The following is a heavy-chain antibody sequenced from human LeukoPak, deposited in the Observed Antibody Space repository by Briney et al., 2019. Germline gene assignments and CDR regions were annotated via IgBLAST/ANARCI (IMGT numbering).Heavy chain of an antibody. CDR2: IKKDGSEK. V-gene: IGHV3-7*01. J-gene: IGHJ4*02. CDR1: GFTFSSHW. CDR3: ARDSHAYYFDY. Sequence: GGSLRLSCAASGFTFSSHWMSWVRQAPGKGLEWVANIKKDGSEKYYVDAVKGRFTISRDNAKTSLYLQMNSLRAEDTAVYYCARDSHAYYFDYWGQGTLVTVSS.